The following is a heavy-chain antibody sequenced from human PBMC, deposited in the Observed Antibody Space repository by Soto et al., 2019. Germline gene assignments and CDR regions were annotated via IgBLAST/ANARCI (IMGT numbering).Heavy chain of an antibody. D-gene: IGHD1-1*01. CDR1: GFTVSSNY. CDR2: IYSGGST. CDR3: ARALLEGRFDP. V-gene: IGHV3-53*04. Sequence: EVQLVESGGGLVQPGGSLRLSCAASGFTVSSNYMNWVRQAPGKGLEWVAIIYSGGSTYYADSVKGRFTSSRHNSKNTLYLQMNSLRAEDTAVYYCARALLEGRFDPWGQGTLVTVSS. J-gene: IGHJ5*02.